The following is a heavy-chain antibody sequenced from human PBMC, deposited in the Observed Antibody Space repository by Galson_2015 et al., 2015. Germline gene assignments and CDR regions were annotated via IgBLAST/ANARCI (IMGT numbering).Heavy chain of an antibody. CDR2: IRSKANSYAT. J-gene: IGHJ4*02. CDR1: GFTFSGSA. Sequence: SLRLSCAASGFTFSGSAMHWVRQASGKGLEWVGRIRSKANSYATAYAASVKGRFTISRDDSKNTAYLQMNSLKTEDTAVYYCVRRGKGVREDYWGQGTLVTVSS. V-gene: IGHV3-73*01. D-gene: IGHD1-26*01. CDR3: VRRGKGVREDY.